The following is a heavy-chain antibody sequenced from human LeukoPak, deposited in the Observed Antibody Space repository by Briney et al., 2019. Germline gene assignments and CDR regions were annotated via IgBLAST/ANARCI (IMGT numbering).Heavy chain of an antibody. V-gene: IGHV4-31*03. CDR3: ARVVAAAGTSDY. CDR2: IYYSGST. J-gene: IGHJ4*02. CDR1: GGSISSGGYY. D-gene: IGHD6-13*01. Sequence: SETLSLTCTVSGGSISSGGYYWSWIRQHPGKGLEWIGYIYYSGSTYYNPSLKSRVTISVDTSKNQFSLKLSSVTAADTAVYYCARVVAAAGTSDYWGQGTLVTVS.